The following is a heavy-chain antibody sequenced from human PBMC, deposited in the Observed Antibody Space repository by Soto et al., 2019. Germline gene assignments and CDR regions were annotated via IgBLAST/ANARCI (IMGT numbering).Heavy chain of an antibody. D-gene: IGHD1-1*01. CDR3: ARVRGVIAPAREVQPNQKYQWFDP. J-gene: IGHJ5*02. CDR1: GYTFTSYY. Sequence: ASVKVSCKASGYTFTSYYMHWVRQAPGQGLEWMGIINPSGGSTSYAQKFQGRVTMTRDTSTSTVYMELSSLRSEDTAVYYCARVRGVIAPAREVQPNQKYQWFDPWGQGTMVTVS. V-gene: IGHV1-46*01. CDR2: INPSGGST.